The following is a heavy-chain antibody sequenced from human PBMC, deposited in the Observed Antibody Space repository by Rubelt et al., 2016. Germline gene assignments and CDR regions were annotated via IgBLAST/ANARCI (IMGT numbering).Heavy chain of an antibody. V-gene: IGHV3-48*04. CDR3: ARITTFGVVIYPFDY. Sequence: MNWVRQAPGKGLEWVSYISSSSSTIYYADSVKGRFTISRDNAKNSLYLQMNSLRAEDTAVYYCARITTFGVVIYPFDYWGQGTLVTVSS. J-gene: IGHJ4*02. D-gene: IGHD3-3*01. CDR2: ISSSSSTI.